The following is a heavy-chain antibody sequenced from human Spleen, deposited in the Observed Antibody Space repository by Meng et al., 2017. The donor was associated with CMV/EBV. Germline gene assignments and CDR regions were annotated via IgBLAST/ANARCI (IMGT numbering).Heavy chain of an antibody. V-gene: IGHV3-23*01. Sequence: LSCVSSDFSFSPYDMSWVRQAPGKGLEWVSSISSSGFRTYYADSVKGRFTISRDNSKNTLNLQMNSLRADDTARYYCANGGPYAASGYWGQGTLVTVSS. J-gene: IGHJ4*02. D-gene: IGHD3-16*01. CDR3: ANGGPYAASGY. CDR1: DFSFSPYD. CDR2: ISSSGFRT.